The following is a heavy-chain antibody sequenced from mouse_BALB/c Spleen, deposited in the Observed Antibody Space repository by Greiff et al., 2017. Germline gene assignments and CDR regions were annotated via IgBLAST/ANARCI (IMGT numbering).Heavy chain of an antibody. CDR2: ISSGGSYT. V-gene: IGHV5-6*01. CDR3: ARHKPPTMITYYYAMDY. J-gene: IGHJ4*01. CDR1: GFTFSSYG. D-gene: IGHD2-4*01. Sequence: EVQRVESGGGLVKPGGSLKLSCAASGFTFSSYGMSWVRQTPDKRLEWVATISSGGSYTYYPDSVKGRFTISRDNAKNTLYLQMSSLKSEDTAMYYCARHKPPTMITYYYAMDYWGQGTSVTVSS.